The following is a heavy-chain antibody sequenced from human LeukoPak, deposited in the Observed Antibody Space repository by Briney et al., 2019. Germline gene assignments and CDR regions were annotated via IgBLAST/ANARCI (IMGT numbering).Heavy chain of an antibody. Sequence: ASVKVSCKASGYTFTSYAMNWVRQAPGQGLEWMGWISAYNGNTNYAQKLQGRVTMTTDTSTSTAYMELRSLRSDDTAVYYCARVSLTGYYYDSSGSDYWGQGTLVTVSS. CDR1: GYTFTSYA. J-gene: IGHJ4*02. CDR2: ISAYNGNT. D-gene: IGHD3-22*01. V-gene: IGHV1-18*01. CDR3: ARVSLTGYYYDSSGSDY.